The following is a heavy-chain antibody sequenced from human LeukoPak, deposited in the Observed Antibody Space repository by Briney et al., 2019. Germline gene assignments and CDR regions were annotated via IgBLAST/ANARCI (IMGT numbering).Heavy chain of an antibody. CDR1: GGSISSGGYS. D-gene: IGHD3-22*01. Sequence: SQTLSLTCAVSGGSISSGGYSWSWIRQPPGKGLEWIGYIYHSGSTYYNPSLKSRDTISVDRSKNQFSLKLSSVTAADTAVYYCASYDSSGYYTLDYWGQGTLVTVSS. J-gene: IGHJ4*02. CDR3: ASYDSSGYYTLDY. V-gene: IGHV4-30-2*01. CDR2: IYHSGST.